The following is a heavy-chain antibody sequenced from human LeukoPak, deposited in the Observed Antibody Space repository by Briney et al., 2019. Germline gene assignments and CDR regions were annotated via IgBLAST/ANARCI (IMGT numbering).Heavy chain of an antibody. Sequence: GGSMRLSCAASGFTFSSYDMSWVRQAPGKGLEWVSAISGSGGSSYYADSVKGRFTISRDNSKNTLYLQMNSLRAEDTAVYYCATSGYSYGYAADYWGQGTLVTVSS. CDR1: GFTFSSYD. V-gene: IGHV3-23*01. CDR2: ISGSGGSS. D-gene: IGHD5-18*01. CDR3: ATSGYSYGYAADY. J-gene: IGHJ4*02.